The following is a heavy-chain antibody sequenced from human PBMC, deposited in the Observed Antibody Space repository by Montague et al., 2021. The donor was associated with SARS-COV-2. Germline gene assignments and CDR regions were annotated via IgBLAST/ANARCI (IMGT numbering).Heavy chain of an antibody. CDR1: GFTFSSYA. Sequence: SLRLSCAASGFTFSSYAMIWVRQAPGKGLEWVSTISSTGGSTYYADSVKGRFIISRDNPRNTVYMQMNNLRAEDTAVYYCAKGFTYYFASGGYPNYFDPWGQGTLVSVSS. V-gene: IGHV3-23*01. D-gene: IGHD3-10*01. J-gene: IGHJ5*02. CDR2: ISSTGGST. CDR3: AKGFTYYFASGGYPNYFDP.